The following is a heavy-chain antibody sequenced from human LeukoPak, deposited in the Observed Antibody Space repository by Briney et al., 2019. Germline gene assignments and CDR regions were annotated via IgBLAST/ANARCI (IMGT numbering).Heavy chain of an antibody. CDR2: IWYDGSNK. J-gene: IGHJ6*02. CDR3: ARDRAMTTGYYYGMDV. Sequence: PGGSLRLSCAASGFTFSSYGMHWVRQAPGKGLEWVAVIWYDGSNKYYADSVKGRFTISRDNSKNTLYLQMNSLRAEDTAVYYCARDRAMTTGYYYGMDVWGQGTTVTVSS. CDR1: GFTFSSYG. V-gene: IGHV3-33*01. D-gene: IGHD4-11*01.